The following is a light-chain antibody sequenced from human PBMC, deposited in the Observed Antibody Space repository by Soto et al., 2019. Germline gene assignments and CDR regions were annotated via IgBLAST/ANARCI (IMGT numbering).Light chain of an antibody. CDR3: QHGYSTPLT. V-gene: IGKV1-39*01. Sequence: DIQMTQSPSSRSASVGDRVTLTCRSSQRISTYLHWYQQKPGKAPNLLIYAASTLQSVVPSRFSGSGSATDLTLTISSLQPEDLATYFCQHGYSTPLTFGGGTKVDIK. CDR1: QRISTY. CDR2: AAS. J-gene: IGKJ4*01.